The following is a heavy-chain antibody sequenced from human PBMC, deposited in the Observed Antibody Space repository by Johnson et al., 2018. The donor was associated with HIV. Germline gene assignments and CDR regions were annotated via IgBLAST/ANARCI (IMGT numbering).Heavy chain of an antibody. V-gene: IGHV3-7*05. CDR2: IKQDGSEK. D-gene: IGHD5-24*01. J-gene: IGHJ3*02. CDR3: AREARDGPGDDAFDI. Sequence: MRLVESGGDLVQPGGSLKLSCAASGFTFSGSAMHWVRQASGKGLEWVANIKQDGSEKYYADSVKGRFTISRDNAKNFLYLQMNSLRAEDTALYYCAREARDGPGDDAFDIWGQGTMVTVSS. CDR1: GFTFSGSA.